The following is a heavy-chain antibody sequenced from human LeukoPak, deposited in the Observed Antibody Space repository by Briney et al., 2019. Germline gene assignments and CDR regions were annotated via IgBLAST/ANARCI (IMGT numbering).Heavy chain of an antibody. Sequence: GGSLRLSCAASRFTVSSNYMSWVRQAPGKGLHGFSVIYTDSTTYYANSVKGRFTISRDNSKNTLYLQMNSLRADDTAVYYCAKSPGSYSFYSYMDVWGQGTTVTVSS. V-gene: IGHV3-66*01. D-gene: IGHD1-26*01. J-gene: IGHJ6*02. CDR3: AKSPGSYSFYSYMDV. CDR2: IYTDSTT. CDR1: RFTVSSNY.